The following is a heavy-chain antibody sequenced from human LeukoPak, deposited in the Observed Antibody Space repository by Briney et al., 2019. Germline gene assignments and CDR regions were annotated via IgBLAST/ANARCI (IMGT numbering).Heavy chain of an antibody. CDR3: ARISGYDGRPSDY. J-gene: IGHJ4*02. D-gene: IGHD5-12*01. CDR1: GNTFTSYG. V-gene: IGHV1-8*01. CDR2: MNPNSGNT. Sequence: GASVKVSCKASGNTFTSYGVNWVRQATGQGLEWMGWMNPNSGNTGYAQKFQGRVTMTRNTSISTAYMELSSLRSEDTAVYYCARISGYDGRPSDYWGQGTLVTVSS.